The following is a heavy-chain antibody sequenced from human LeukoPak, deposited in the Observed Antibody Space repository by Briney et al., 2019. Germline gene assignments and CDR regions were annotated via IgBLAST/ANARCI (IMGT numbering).Heavy chain of an antibody. D-gene: IGHD2-2*01. V-gene: IGHV3-21*01. CDR1: GFSFSTYS. J-gene: IGHJ3*02. CDR3: TSRYCTTTNCYSFDI. CDR2: ISSTSAHI. Sequence: GGSLRLSCAASGFSFSTYSMKWVGQAPGKGREWVSSISSTSAHIFYADSVKGRFSISRDTAQNSLYLQMNSLRVEDTAVYYCTSRYCTTTNCYSFDIWGQGTMVTVSS.